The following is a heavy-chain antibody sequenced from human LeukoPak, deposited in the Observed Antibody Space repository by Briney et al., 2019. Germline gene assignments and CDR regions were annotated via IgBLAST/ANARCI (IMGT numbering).Heavy chain of an antibody. D-gene: IGHD6-13*01. CDR3: ARIGYSISWSGDY. V-gene: IGHV3-30*03. J-gene: IGHJ4*02. CDR2: ISSDGNNK. CDR1: GFSFTSYG. Sequence: GGSLRLSCAASGFSFTSYGMHWVRQAPGKGLEWVALISSDGNNKYYADSVKGRFSISRDNSKNTLYLQMNGLRVEDTAVYYCARIGYSISWSGDYWGQGSLVTVSS.